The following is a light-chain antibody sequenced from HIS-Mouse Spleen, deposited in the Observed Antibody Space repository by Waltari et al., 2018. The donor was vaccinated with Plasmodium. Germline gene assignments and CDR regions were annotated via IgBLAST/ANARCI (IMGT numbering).Light chain of an antibody. CDR3: QQYNNWPRGT. CDR2: GAS. V-gene: IGKV3-15*01. J-gene: IGKJ1*01. Sequence: PPSVSVSPGQTARITCSGDALPKQYAYWYQQKPGQAPRLLIYGASTRATGIPARFSGSGSGTEFTLTISSMQSEDFAVYYCQQYNNWPRGTFGQGTKVEIK. CDR1: LPKQYA.